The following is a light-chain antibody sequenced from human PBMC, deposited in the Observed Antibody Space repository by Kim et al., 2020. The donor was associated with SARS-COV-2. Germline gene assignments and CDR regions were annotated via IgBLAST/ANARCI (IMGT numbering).Light chain of an antibody. Sequence: GQSIPSSCPGTSSDIGGYNYVSWYQQHPGKAPKLMIYDVSKRSSGVSNRFSGSKSGNTASLTISGLQAEDEADYYCSSITSSSTGVFGGGTQLTVL. CDR3: SSITSSSTGV. V-gene: IGLV2-14*04. CDR1: SSDIGGYNY. J-gene: IGLJ2*01. CDR2: DVS.